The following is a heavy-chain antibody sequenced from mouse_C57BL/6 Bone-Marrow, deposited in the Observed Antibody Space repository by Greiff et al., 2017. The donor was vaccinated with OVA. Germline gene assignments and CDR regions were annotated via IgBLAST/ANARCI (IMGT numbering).Heavy chain of an antibody. CDR1: GYTFTSYW. V-gene: IGHV1-69*01. D-gene: IGHD3-3*01. CDR2: IDPSDSYT. CDR3: ARSRHWYFDV. J-gene: IGHJ1*03. Sequence: QVHVKQPGAELVMPGASVKLSCKASGYTFTSYWMHWVKQRPGQGLEWIGEIDPSDSYTNYNQKFKGKSTFTVDKSSSTAYMQLSSLTSEDSAVYYCARSRHWYFDVWGTGTTVTVSS.